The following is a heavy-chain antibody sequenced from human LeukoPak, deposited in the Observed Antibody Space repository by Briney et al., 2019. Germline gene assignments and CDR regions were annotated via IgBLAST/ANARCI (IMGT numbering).Heavy chain of an antibody. CDR1: EFSFSDYW. V-gene: IGHV3-7*03. CDR2: IKEDGSAG. CDR3: ARDPRDDHNSLDS. Sequence: PSGGSLRLSCAASEFSFSDYWMSWVRQSPEKGLEWVANIKEDGSAGYYVDSVKGRFTISRDNAKNSLYLQMTSLRAEDTAMYYCARDPRDDHNSLDSWGQGTQVTVSS. J-gene: IGHJ5*01.